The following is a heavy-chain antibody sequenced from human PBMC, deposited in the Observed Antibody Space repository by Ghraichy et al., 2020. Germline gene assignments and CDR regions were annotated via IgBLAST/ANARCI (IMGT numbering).Heavy chain of an antibody. Sequence: SETLSLTCTVSGGSVSSGSYYWSWIRQPPGKGLEWIGYIYYSGSTNYNPSLKSRVTISVDTSKNQFSLKLSSVTAADTAVYYCARGTLLWFGEPLDYWGQGTLVTVSS. D-gene: IGHD3-10*01. CDR1: GGSVSSGSYY. CDR2: IYYSGST. V-gene: IGHV4-61*01. CDR3: ARGTLLWFGEPLDY. J-gene: IGHJ4*02.